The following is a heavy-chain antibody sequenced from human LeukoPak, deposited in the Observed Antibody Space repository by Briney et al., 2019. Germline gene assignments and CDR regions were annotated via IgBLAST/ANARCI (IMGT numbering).Heavy chain of an antibody. Sequence: GGSLRLSCAASGFTFSSYGTHWVRQAPGKGLEWVALISFDGTNKYYADSVKGRFTISRDNSKNTLYLQMNSLRAEDTAVYYCAKDRRLQLPFDYWGQGTLVTVSS. V-gene: IGHV3-30*18. CDR3: AKDRRLQLPFDY. D-gene: IGHD5-24*01. CDR2: ISFDGTNK. CDR1: GFTFSSYG. J-gene: IGHJ4*02.